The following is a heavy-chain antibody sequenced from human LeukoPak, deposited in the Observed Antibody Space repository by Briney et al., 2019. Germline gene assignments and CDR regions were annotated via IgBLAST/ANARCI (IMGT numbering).Heavy chain of an antibody. Sequence: SGGSLRLSCAASGFTFSSYAMSWVRQAPGKGLEWVSAISGSGGSTYYADSVKSRFTISRDNSKNTLYLQMNSLRAEDTAVYYCAKESIGAYYFDYWGQGTLVTVSS. CDR2: ISGSGGST. V-gene: IGHV3-23*01. D-gene: IGHD3-22*01. CDR1: GFTFSSYA. CDR3: AKESIGAYYFDY. J-gene: IGHJ4*02.